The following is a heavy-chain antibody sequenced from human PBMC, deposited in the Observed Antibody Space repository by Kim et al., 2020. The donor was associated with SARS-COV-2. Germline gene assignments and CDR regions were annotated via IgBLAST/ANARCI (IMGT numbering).Heavy chain of an antibody. J-gene: IGHJ4*02. Sequence: SVKVSCKASGGTFSSYAISWVRQAPGQGLEWMGGIIPIFGTANYAQKFQGRVTITADESTSTAYMELSSLRSEDTAVYYCATLRGKQWLVTTGYYFDYWGQGTLVTVSS. CDR3: ATLRGKQWLVTTGYYFDY. CDR2: IIPIFGTA. CDR1: GGTFSSYA. D-gene: IGHD6-19*01. V-gene: IGHV1-69*13.